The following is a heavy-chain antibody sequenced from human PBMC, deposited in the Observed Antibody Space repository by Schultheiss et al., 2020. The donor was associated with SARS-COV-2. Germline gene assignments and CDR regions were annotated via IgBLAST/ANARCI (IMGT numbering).Heavy chain of an antibody. J-gene: IGHJ4*02. CDR3: ARDRSGPYGDYVCYFDY. CDR1: GFTFSSYG. Sequence: GESLKISCVASGFTFSSYGMHWVRQAPGKGLEWVAVISHDGSNKYYADSVKGRFTISRDNSKNSLFLQMNSLRAEDTAVYYCARDRSGPYGDYVCYFDYWGQGTLVTVSS. D-gene: IGHD4-17*01. CDR2: ISHDGSNK. V-gene: IGHV3-30*03.